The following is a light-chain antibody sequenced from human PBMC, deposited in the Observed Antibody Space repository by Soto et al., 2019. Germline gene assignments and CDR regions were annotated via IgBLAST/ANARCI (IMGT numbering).Light chain of an antibody. Sequence: QSALTQPASVSGSPGQSITISCTGTSSDVGSYNLVSWYQQHPGKAPKLMIYEGSKRPSGVSNRFSGSKSGNTASLTISGLQAEDEADYYCCSYAGRSRVFGGGTKLTVL. CDR3: CSYAGRSRV. J-gene: IGLJ2*01. V-gene: IGLV2-23*01. CDR2: EGS. CDR1: SSDVGSYNL.